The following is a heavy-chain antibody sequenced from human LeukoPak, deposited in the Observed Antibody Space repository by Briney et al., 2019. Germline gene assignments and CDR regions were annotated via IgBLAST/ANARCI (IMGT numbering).Heavy chain of an antibody. CDR2: IYYSGST. V-gene: IGHV4-59*12. CDR1: GGSISSYY. D-gene: IGHD3-22*01. Sequence: PSETLSLTCTVSGGSISSYYWSWIRQPPGKGLEWIGYIYYSGSTNYNPSLKSRVTISVDTSKNQFSLKLSSVTAADTAVYYCALREYYDSSGADYWGQGTLVTVSS. CDR3: ALREYYDSSGADY. J-gene: IGHJ4*02.